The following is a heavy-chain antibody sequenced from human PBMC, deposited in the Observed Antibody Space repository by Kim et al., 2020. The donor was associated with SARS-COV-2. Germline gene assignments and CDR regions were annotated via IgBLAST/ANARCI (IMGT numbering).Heavy chain of an antibody. CDR1: GFNFNTYA. D-gene: IGHD2-8*01. CDR2: ITHDGSQK. V-gene: IGHV3-30*18. J-gene: IGHJ4*02. Sequence: GGSLRLSCEASGFNFNTYAIHWVRQAPGKDLEWVAVITHDGSQKYYADSVKGRFTMSKDNSKNTVYLEMSSLKPDDTAVYHCAKPLSSGVSYIASFDSWGQGTLVTVSS. CDR3: AKPLSSGVSYIASFDS.